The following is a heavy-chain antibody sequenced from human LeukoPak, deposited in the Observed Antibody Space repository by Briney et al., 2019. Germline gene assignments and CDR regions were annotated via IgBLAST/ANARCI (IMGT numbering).Heavy chain of an antibody. CDR2: INHSGST. CDR1: GGSFSGYY. Sequence: SETLSLTCAVYGGSFSGYYWSWIRQPPGKGLEWIGEINHSGSTNYNPSLKSRVTISVDTSKNQFSLKLSSVTAADTAVYYCARVEAAAGSLNYYFDYWGQGTLVTVSS. D-gene: IGHD6-13*01. J-gene: IGHJ4*02. CDR3: ARVEAAAGSLNYYFDY. V-gene: IGHV4-34*01.